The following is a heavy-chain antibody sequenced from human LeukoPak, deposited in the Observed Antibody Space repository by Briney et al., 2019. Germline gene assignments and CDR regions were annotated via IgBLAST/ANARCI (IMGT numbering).Heavy chain of an antibody. Sequence: GGSLRLSCAASGFTFGDYTMHWVRQAPGKGLEWISSISGSGDNTYYADSVKGRFTISRDNSKNTLYLQMNSLRAEDKAVYYCARAGGSGSWDVWGKGTTVTVSS. J-gene: IGHJ6*04. CDR1: GFTFGDYT. CDR2: ISGSGDNT. D-gene: IGHD3-10*01. V-gene: IGHV3-23*01. CDR3: ARAGGSGSWDV.